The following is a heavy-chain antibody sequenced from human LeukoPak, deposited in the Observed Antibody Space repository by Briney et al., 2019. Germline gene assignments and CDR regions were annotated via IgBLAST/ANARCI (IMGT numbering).Heavy chain of an antibody. J-gene: IGHJ4*01. CDR1: GGTLSNYA. CDR2: IIPILDTT. D-gene: IGHD3-10*01. Sequence: SVKVSCKASGGTLSNYAINWVRQAPGQGLEWMGRIIPILDTTNYAQKFQVRFTILTDESTSTAYMELITLRSGDTAGYYCAGESFSRRDGITMVRGVITYWGHGALVTVSS. V-gene: IGHV1-69*11. CDR3: AGESFSRRDGITMVRGVITY.